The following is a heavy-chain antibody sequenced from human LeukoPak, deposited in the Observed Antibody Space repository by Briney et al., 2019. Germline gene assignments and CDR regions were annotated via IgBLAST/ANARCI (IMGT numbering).Heavy chain of an antibody. CDR1: GGSFSGYL. D-gene: IGHD5-24*01. J-gene: IGHJ4*02. Sequence: PSETLSLTCAVSGGSFSGYLWTWIRQPPGKRLEWIWEINHSGSANNNPSLRSRVTVSVDTSKNQFSLRLISVTAADTAVYYCGGGWGVATTNWGYWRQGTLVTVSS. V-gene: IGHV4-34*01. CDR2: INHSGSA. CDR3: GGGWGVATTNWGY.